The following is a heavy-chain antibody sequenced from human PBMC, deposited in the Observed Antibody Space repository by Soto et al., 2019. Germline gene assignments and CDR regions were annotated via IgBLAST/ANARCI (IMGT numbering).Heavy chain of an antibody. V-gene: IGHV3-21*01. J-gene: IGHJ6*02. CDR1: EFTFSSYR. CDR3: ARVGGSSSSYYYYYGMDV. D-gene: IGHD6-6*01. Sequence: GSLILSCAASEFTFSSYRMHWVRPAPGTRLEWVSSISSSSSYIYYADSVKGRFTISRDNAKNSLYLQMNSLRAEDTAVYYCARVGGSSSSYYYYYGMDVWGQGTTVT. CDR2: ISSSSSYI.